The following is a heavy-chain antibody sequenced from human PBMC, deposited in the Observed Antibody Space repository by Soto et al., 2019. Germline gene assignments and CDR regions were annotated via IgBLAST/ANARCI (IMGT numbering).Heavy chain of an antibody. V-gene: IGHV4-31*03. Sequence: PSETLSLTCTVSGGSISSGGYYWSWIRQHRGMGLEWIGYIYYSGSTYYNPSLKSRVTISVDTSKNQFSLKLSSVTAADTAVYYCAREVTRSYYYDSSGYRAYFDYWGQGTLVTVSS. CDR1: GGSISSGGYY. CDR3: AREVTRSYYYDSSGYRAYFDY. J-gene: IGHJ4*02. CDR2: IYYSGST. D-gene: IGHD3-22*01.